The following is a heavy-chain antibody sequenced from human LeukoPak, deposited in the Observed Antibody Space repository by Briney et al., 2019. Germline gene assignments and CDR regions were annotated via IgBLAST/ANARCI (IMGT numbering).Heavy chain of an antibody. CDR3: ARGDSGSFDY. D-gene: IGHD1-26*01. Sequence: PGGSLRLSCAASGFTFSSYAMSWVRQAPGKGLEWVSAISGSGGSTYYADSVKGRFTISRDNSRKTLYLQMNSLRADDAAVYYCARGDSGSFDYWGQGTLVTVSS. V-gene: IGHV3-23*01. CDR1: GFTFSSYA. J-gene: IGHJ4*02. CDR2: ISGSGGST.